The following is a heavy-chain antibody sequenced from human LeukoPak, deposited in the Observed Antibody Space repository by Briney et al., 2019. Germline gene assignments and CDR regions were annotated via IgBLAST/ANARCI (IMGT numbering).Heavy chain of an antibody. CDR3: ARDLPSTNYYDSSGYYYGRRVYYYMDV. CDR1: GGSISSSSYY. Sequence: PSETLSLTCTVSGGSISSSSYYWGWIRQPPGKGLEWIGRICTSGSTNYNPSLKSRVTMSVDTSKNQFSLKLSSVTAADTAVYYCARDLPSTNYYDSSGYYYGRRVYYYMDVWGKGTTVTISS. J-gene: IGHJ6*03. D-gene: IGHD3-22*01. V-gene: IGHV4-39*07. CDR2: ICTSGST.